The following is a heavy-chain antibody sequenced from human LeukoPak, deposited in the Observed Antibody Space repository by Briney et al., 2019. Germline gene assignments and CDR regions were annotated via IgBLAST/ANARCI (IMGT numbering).Heavy chain of an antibody. V-gene: IGHV3-30-3*01. J-gene: IGHJ4*02. CDR2: ISYDGSDK. CDR1: GFTFSSYA. Sequence: GRSLRLSCAASGFTFSSYAMHWVCQAPGKGLEWVAVISYDGSDKYYADSVKGRFTISRDNSKNTLYLQMNSLRAEDTAVYYCARDRTERGYFDYWGQGTLVTVSS. CDR3: ARDRTERGYFDY.